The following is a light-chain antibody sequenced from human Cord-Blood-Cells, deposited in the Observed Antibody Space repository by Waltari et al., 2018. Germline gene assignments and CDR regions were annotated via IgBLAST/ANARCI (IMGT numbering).Light chain of an antibody. V-gene: IGLV3-19*01. J-gene: IGLJ1*01. CDR1: GLRSYY. Sequence: SSELTQDPAVSVALGQTVRITCRGDGLRSYYASWYQQKPGQAPVLVIYGKNNRPSGIPDRFSGSSSGNTASLTITGAQAEDEADYYCNSRDSSGNHYVFGTGTKVTVL. CDR3: NSRDSSGNHYV. CDR2: GKN.